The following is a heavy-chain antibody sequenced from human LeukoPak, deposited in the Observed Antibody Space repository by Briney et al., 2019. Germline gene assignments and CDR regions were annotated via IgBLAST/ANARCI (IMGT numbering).Heavy chain of an antibody. CDR3: AGNSPGFDS. Sequence: GGSLRLSCAASGFTFSSYGMHWVRQAPGKGLEWVAVMSFDGSNTHYADSVKGRFTVSRDNSKNTLYLQMTSLRADDTAVYYCAGNSPGFDSWGQGTLVTVSS. J-gene: IGHJ4*02. V-gene: IGHV3-30*03. CDR2: MSFDGSNT. D-gene: IGHD2-21*01. CDR1: GFTFSSYG.